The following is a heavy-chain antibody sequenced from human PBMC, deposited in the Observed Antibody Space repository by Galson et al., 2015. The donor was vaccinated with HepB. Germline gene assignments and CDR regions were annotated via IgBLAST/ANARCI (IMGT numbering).Heavy chain of an antibody. Sequence: LSLTCTVSDGSISDNYWSWIRQPPGKGLEWIGHVYHTGSTNYNPSLKSRVTILVDTSKSQFSLKLSSVTATDTAVYYCATAPNPDYFDYWGQGTLVTVSS. CDR1: DGSISDNY. CDR3: ATAPNPDYFDY. V-gene: IGHV4-59*01. J-gene: IGHJ4*02. CDR2: VYHTGST.